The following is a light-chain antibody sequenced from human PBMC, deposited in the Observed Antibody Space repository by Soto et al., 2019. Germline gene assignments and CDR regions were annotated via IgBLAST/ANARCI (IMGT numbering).Light chain of an antibody. V-gene: IGLV2-14*03. CDR2: DVS. Sequence: QSALTQPASVSGSPGQSITISCTGTSSDVGGYNFVSWYQHHPGKAPKLIIYDVSNRPSGVSNRFSGSKSGNTASRTISGLQAEDEADYYCSSYTPSSTPFVFGTGTKVTVL. CDR3: SSYTPSSTPFV. J-gene: IGLJ1*01. CDR1: SSDVGGYNF.